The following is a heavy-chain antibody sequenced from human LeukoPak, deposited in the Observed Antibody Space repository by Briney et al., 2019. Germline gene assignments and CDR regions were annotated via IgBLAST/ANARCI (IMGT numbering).Heavy chain of an antibody. CDR1: GFTVSSNY. Sequence: PGRSLRLSCAASGFTVSSNYMNWVRQAPGKGLEWVSYISTLGTKIYCADSVRGRFTMSRDNAKNSLYLQMDSLRAEDTAIYYCARERVTTGGDACDIWGQGTMVTVSS. V-gene: IGHV3-48*04. CDR2: ISTLGTKI. J-gene: IGHJ3*02. CDR3: ARERVTTGGDACDI. D-gene: IGHD4-11*01.